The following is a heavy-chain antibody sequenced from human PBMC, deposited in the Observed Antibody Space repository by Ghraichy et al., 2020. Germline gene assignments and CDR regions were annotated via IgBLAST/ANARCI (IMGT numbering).Heavy chain of an antibody. J-gene: IGHJ6*02. V-gene: IGHV3-48*03. CDR3: ARASSPGNYYYGMDV. Sequence: GGSLRLSCAASGFIFSSYEMNWVRQAPGKGLEWVSNISSSGRTIYYADSVKGRFTISRDNAKNSLYLQMNSLRAEDTAVYYCARASSPGNYYYGMDVWGQGTTVTVSS. CDR2: ISSSGRTI. D-gene: IGHD1-14*01. CDR1: GFIFSSYE.